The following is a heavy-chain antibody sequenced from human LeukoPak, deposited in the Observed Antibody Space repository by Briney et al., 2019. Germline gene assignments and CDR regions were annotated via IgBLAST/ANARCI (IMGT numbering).Heavy chain of an antibody. D-gene: IGHD2-2*01. J-gene: IGHJ4*02. V-gene: IGHV5-51*01. Sequence: GQSLKISCKGSGYSFTSYWIGWVRQMPGKVLEWMGIIYPGDSDTRYSPSFQGQVTISADKSISTAYLQWSSLKASDTATYYCARQGGINCSSTSSSYNYYFDYWGQGTLVTVSS. CDR1: GYSFTSYW. CDR2: IYPGDSDT. CDR3: ARQGGINCSSTSSSYNYYFDY.